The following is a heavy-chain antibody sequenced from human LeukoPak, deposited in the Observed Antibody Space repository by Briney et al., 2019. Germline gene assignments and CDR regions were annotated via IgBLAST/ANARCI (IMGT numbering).Heavy chain of an antibody. Sequence: PSETLSLTCTVSVGSISSYYWSWIRQPPGKGLEWIGYIYYSGSSNYSPSLKSRVTMSLDTSKNQFSLKLSSVTAADTAMYYCASHYGSGFDSWGQGTPVTVSS. V-gene: IGHV4-59*01. CDR2: IYYSGSS. CDR3: ASHYGSGFDS. CDR1: VGSISSYY. J-gene: IGHJ4*02. D-gene: IGHD3-10*01.